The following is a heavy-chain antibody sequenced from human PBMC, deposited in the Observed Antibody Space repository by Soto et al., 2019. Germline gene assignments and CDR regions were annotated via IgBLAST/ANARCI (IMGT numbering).Heavy chain of an antibody. CDR3: ARDLLYNSSSWTHPDYYYYGMDV. CDR1: GYTFTSYA. J-gene: IGHJ6*02. Sequence: ASVKVSCKASGYTFTSYAMHWVRQAPGQRLEWMGWINAGNGNTKYSQKFQGRVTITRDTSASTAYMELSSLRSEDTAVYYCARDLLYNSSSWTHPDYYYYGMDVWGQGTTVTVSS. D-gene: IGHD6-13*01. CDR2: INAGNGNT. V-gene: IGHV1-3*01.